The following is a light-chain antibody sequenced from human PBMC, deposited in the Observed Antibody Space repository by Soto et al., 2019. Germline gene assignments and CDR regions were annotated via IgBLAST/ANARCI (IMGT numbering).Light chain of an antibody. V-gene: IGLV1-51*01. CDR1: SCNIRNNY. CDR2: DNN. Sequence: QYVLTQPPSVSAAPGQTVTISCSGSSCNIRNNYVSWYQQLPGTAATPIIYDNNTPPSGIPDRFSCSKSATSATLGITGLQTGAEADYYCGTWDSSLSAYVFGTGTKVTVL. J-gene: IGLJ1*01. CDR3: GTWDSSLSAYV.